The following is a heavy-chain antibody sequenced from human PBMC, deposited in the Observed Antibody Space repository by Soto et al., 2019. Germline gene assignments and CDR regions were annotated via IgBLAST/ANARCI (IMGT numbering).Heavy chain of an antibody. J-gene: IGHJ4*02. D-gene: IGHD1-26*01. Sequence: SETLSLTCTVSGGSISSGGYSWSWIRQPPGKGLEWIGYMYHSGSTYYNPSLKSRVTISIGRSKNQFSLKLSSVTAADTAVYYCARVLDYWGQGILVTVSS. V-gene: IGHV4-30-2*01. CDR3: ARVLDY. CDR2: MYHSGST. CDR1: GGSISSGGYS.